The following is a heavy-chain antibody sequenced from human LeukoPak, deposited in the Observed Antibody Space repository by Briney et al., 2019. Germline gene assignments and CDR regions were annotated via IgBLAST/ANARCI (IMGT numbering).Heavy chain of an antibody. D-gene: IGHD3-10*01. CDR2: IRYDGSKK. CDR3: ATTVITLLRGPHFDY. CDR1: GFTFSSFG. Sequence: PGGSLRLSCAASGFTFSSFGMHWVRQAPGKGLEWVAFIRYDGSKKYYTDSVKGRFTISRDNSKNTLYLQVNSLRPEDTAVYYCATTVITLLRGPHFDYWGQGTRVTVSS. V-gene: IGHV3-30*02. J-gene: IGHJ4*02.